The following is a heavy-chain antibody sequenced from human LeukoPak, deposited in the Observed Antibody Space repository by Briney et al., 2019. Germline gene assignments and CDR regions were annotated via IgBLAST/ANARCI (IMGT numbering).Heavy chain of an antibody. CDR2: IYYSGST. J-gene: IGHJ6*02. CDR1: GGSISSGGYY. V-gene: IGHV4-31*03. CDR3: ARGLPITMVRGVINYNYYYYGMDV. Sequence: PSETLSLTCTVSGGSISSGGYYWSWIRQHPGKGLEWIGYIYYSGSTYYNPSLKSRVTISVDTSKNQFSLKLSSVTAADTAVYYCARGLPITMVRGVINYNYYYYGMDVWGQGTTVTVSS. D-gene: IGHD3-10*01.